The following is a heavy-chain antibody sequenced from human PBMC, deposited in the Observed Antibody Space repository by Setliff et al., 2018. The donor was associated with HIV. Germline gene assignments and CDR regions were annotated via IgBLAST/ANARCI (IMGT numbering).Heavy chain of an antibody. CDR3: ARGFPYYYESSGHYAMDV. V-gene: IGHV3-20*04. Sequence: GGSLRLSCAASGFKFDDYGMSWVRQAPGKGLEWVSGISWSGGGTGYVDSVKGRFTVSRDDDKNSLHLVMNSLRVEDTAIYYCARGFPYYYESSGHYAMDVWGQGTKVTVSS. CDR1: GFKFDDYG. CDR2: ISWSGGGT. D-gene: IGHD3-22*01. J-gene: IGHJ6*02.